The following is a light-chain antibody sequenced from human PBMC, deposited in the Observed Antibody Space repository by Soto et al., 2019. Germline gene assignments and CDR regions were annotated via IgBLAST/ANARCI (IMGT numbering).Light chain of an antibody. J-gene: IGKJ5*01. Sequence: EIVLTQSPGTLSLSPGERATLSCRASQSVSSSYLAWYQQKPGQAPRLLIYGASSRATGLPDRFSGSGSGTDVTLTISRLEPENFAMYYCQQYGRSPLVTFGQGTRVEIK. CDR2: GAS. CDR3: QQYGRSPLVT. V-gene: IGKV3-20*01. CDR1: QSVSSSY.